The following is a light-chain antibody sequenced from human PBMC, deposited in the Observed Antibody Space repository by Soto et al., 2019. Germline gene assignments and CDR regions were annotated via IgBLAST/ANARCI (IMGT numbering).Light chain of an antibody. J-gene: IGLJ2*01. CDR2: EVS. Sequence: QSVLTQPPSASGSPGQSVTISCTGTRSDVGGYNYVSWYQQHPGKAPKLMIYEVSKRPSGVPDRFSGSKSGNTASLTVSGLQAGDEADYYCSSYARSNNYVVFGGGTKVTVL. CDR1: RSDVGGYNY. V-gene: IGLV2-8*01. CDR3: SSYARSNNYVV.